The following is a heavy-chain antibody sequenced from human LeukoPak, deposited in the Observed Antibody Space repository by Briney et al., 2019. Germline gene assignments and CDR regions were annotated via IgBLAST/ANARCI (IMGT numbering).Heavy chain of an antibody. CDR2: INHSGNT. Sequence: KPSETLSLTCAVYGGSFSGYYWSWIRQPPGKGLEWIGEINHSGNTNYNPSLKSRVTISVDTSKNQFSLKLSSVTAADTAVYYCARHAARDFWHYYYYYMDVWGKGTTVTVSS. D-gene: IGHD3-3*01. V-gene: IGHV4-34*01. CDR3: ARHAARDFWHYYYYYMDV. CDR1: GGSFSGYY. J-gene: IGHJ6*03.